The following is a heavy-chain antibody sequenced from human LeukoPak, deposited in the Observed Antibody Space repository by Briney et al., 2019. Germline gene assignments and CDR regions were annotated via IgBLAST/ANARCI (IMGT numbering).Heavy chain of an antibody. J-gene: IGHJ4*02. CDR3: TRDSPPDY. CDR2: ISSSSRTI. V-gene: IGHV3-48*01. CDR1: GFTFSSYW. Sequence: GSLSLSSAASGFTFSSYWMHWVRQAPAKGLAWVAYISSSSRTIYYPDSVKGRFTISRDNAKNSLYLQVNSLRAEDTAIYYCTRDSPPDYWGQGTLVTVSS.